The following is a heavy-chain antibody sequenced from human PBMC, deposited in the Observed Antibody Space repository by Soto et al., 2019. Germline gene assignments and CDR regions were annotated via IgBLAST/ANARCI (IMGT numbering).Heavy chain of an antibody. J-gene: IGHJ4*02. CDR2: IIPIFGTA. Sequence: QVQLVPSGAEVKKPGSSVKVSCKASGGTFSRYAISWLRQAPGQGLEWMGGIIPIFGTANYAQKFQDRVTITADESTSTAYMELSSLRSEDTAVYYCARDSVDTAMEKTSFDYWGQGTLVTVSS. CDR3: ARDSVDTAMEKTSFDY. D-gene: IGHD5-18*01. CDR1: GGTFSRYA. V-gene: IGHV1-69*01.